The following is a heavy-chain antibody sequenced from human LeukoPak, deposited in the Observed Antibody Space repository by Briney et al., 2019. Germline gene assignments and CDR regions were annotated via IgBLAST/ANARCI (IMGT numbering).Heavy chain of an antibody. Sequence: GGSLRLSCAASGFTFSNYAMHWVRQAPGKGLGWVAVISYDGRIKYCADSVKGRFTFSRDNSKNTLYLQMNSLRAEDTAIYYCASLRGYSAYDLDYWGQGTLVTVSS. D-gene: IGHD5-12*01. V-gene: IGHV3-30*04. CDR2: ISYDGRIK. CDR1: GFTFSNYA. J-gene: IGHJ4*02. CDR3: ASLRGYSAYDLDY.